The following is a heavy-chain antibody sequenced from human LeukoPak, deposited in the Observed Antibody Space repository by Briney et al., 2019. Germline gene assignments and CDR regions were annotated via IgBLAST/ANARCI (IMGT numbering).Heavy chain of an antibody. Sequence: ASVKVSCKASGYTFTSYDINWVRQATGQGLEWMGWMNPNSGNTGYAQKFQGRVTMTRNTSISTAYMELSSLRSEDTVVYYCARGRCSSTSCRGWFDPWGQGTLVTVSS. D-gene: IGHD2-2*01. CDR1: GYTFTSYD. CDR2: MNPNSGNT. V-gene: IGHV1-8*01. J-gene: IGHJ5*02. CDR3: ARGRCSSTSCRGWFDP.